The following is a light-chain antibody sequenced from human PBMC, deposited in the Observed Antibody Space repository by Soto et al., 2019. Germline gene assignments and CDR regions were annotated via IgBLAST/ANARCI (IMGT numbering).Light chain of an antibody. CDR3: QQYKSFWT. CDR2: DAS. CDR1: QSISIY. V-gene: IGKV1-5*01. Sequence: IQMTQSPSAMSASVGDRVTITCRASQSISIYLNWYQQKPGKAPKLLIFDASTLESGVPSKFSGSGSGTEFTLTISSLQPEDFATYYCQQYKSFWTFGQGTKVDNK. J-gene: IGKJ1*01.